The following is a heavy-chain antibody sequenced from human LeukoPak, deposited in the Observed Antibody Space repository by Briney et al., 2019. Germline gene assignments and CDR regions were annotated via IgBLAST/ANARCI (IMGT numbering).Heavy chain of an antibody. CDR2: IRGSGGST. V-gene: IGHV3-23*01. CDR3: AKGLYIRGFDYYFDY. D-gene: IGHD5-12*01. J-gene: IGHJ4*02. CDR1: GFSFSNHW. Sequence: AGGSLRLSCAASGFSFSNHWMIWVRQAPGKGLEWVSGIRGSGGSTYYADSVKGRFTISRDNSKNTLYLQMNSLRVEDTAVYYCAKGLYIRGFDYYFDYWGQGTLVTVSS.